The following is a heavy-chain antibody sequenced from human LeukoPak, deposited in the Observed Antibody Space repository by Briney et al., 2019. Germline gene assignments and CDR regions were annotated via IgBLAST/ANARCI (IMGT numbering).Heavy chain of an antibody. CDR1: GGSISSNTHY. CDR2: VHYTGST. J-gene: IGHJ6*03. D-gene: IGHD1-14*01. Sequence: SETLSLTCNVSGGSISSNTHYWGWIRQPPGKGLEWIASVHYTGSTYYNPSLKSRVTISVDTSKNQFSLKLSSVTAADTAVYYCARAAENYYYMDVWGKGTTVTVSS. CDR3: ARAAENYYYMDV. V-gene: IGHV4-39*07.